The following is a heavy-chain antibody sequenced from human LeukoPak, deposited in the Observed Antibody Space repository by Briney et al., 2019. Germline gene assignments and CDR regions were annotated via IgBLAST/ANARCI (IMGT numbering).Heavy chain of an antibody. Sequence: PGGSLRLSCAASGFTFDDFAMHWVRQAPGKGLEWVSGISWNSGTIGYADSVKGRFTISRDNAKNSVYLQMKSLRAEDTAVYYCARGNAPLPFDYWGQGTLVTVSS. J-gene: IGHJ4*02. CDR1: GFTFDDFA. CDR3: ARGNAPLPFDY. CDR2: ISWNSGTI. D-gene: IGHD2-2*01. V-gene: IGHV3-9*01.